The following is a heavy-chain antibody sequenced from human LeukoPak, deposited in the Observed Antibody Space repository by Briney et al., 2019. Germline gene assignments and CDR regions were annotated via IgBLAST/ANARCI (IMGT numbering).Heavy chain of an antibody. D-gene: IGHD5-12*01. CDR2: ISSSSSYI. J-gene: IGHJ4*02. Sequence: PGGSLRLSCAASGFTFSSYSMNWVRQAPGKGLEWVSSISSSSSYIYYADSVKGRFTISRGNAKNSLYLQMNSLRAEDTAVYYCARDRGMEATIESYYFDYWGQGTLVTVSS. CDR1: GFTFSSYS. V-gene: IGHV3-21*01. CDR3: ARDRGMEATIESYYFDY.